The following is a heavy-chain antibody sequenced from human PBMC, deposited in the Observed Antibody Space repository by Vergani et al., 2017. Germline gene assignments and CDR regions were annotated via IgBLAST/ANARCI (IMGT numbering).Heavy chain of an antibody. CDR2: INPNSGGT. CDR1: GGTFGSHT. J-gene: IGHJ4*02. CDR3: ARDLFIAAAGTGRNFDY. V-gene: IGHV1-2*02. D-gene: IGHD6-13*01. Sequence: QVQLEQSGAEVKKPGSSVTVSCRASGGTFGSHTISWVRQAPGQGLEWMGWINPNSGGTNYAQKFQGRVTMTRDTSISTAYMELSRLRSDDTAVYYCARDLFIAAAGTGRNFDYWGQGTLVTVSS.